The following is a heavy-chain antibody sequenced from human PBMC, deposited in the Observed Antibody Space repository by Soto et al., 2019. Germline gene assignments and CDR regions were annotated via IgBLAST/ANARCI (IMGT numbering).Heavy chain of an antibody. CDR3: ASPIWGSYRYDGYFDY. CDR2: IYYSGST. Sequence: QLQLQESGPGLVKPSETLSLTCTVSGGSISSSSYYWGWIRQPPGKGLEWIGSIYYSGSTYHNPSLKSRVTISVDTSKNQFAPELSSVSAADTAVYYCASPIWGSYRYDGYFDYWGQGTLVTVSS. J-gene: IGHJ4*02. D-gene: IGHD3-16*02. V-gene: IGHV4-39*01. CDR1: GGSISSSSYY.